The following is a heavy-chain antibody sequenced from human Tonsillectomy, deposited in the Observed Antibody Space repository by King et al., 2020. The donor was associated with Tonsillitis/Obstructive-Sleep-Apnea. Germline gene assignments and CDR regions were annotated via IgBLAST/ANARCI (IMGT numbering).Heavy chain of an antibody. V-gene: IGHV3-48*02. CDR1: GFPFRTSS. CDR3: ASIAPGRWHFDY. D-gene: IGHD6-6*01. CDR2: IRSGRPTI. Sequence: VPLVASGGGLVPPGGSLRLSCAASGFPFRTSSLPWVRPAPGPGLAWVSYIRSGRPTIYSADSVKGRFTLSRANARNSLFLQMTSLRDDATAVYYCASIAPGRWHFDYWGQGALVTVSS. J-gene: IGHJ4*02.